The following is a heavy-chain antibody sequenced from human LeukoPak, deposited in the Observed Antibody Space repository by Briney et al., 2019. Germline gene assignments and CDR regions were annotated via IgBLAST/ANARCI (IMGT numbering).Heavy chain of an antibody. V-gene: IGHV1-3*01. CDR1: GYTFTSYA. CDR2: INACNGNA. CDR3: ARVSSGWHGYLDY. J-gene: IGHJ4*02. Sequence: ASVKVSCKASGYTFTSYAMHWERQAPGQRLEWMGWINACNGNATYTQKFQDRVTFTRDTSASTAYMDLSSLRSEDTAVYYCARVSSGWHGYLDYWGQGTPVTVSS. D-gene: IGHD6-25*01.